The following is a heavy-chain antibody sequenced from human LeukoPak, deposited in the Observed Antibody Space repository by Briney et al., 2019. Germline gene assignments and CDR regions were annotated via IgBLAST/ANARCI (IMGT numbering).Heavy chain of an antibody. J-gene: IGHJ4*02. CDR2: IKQDGSEK. Sequence: GSLRLSCVASGFTFSSSWMSWVRQAPGKGLEWVANIKQDGSEKSYVESVRGRFTISRDNAKNSLYLQLNSLRAEDTALYYCVRDNPPDYWGQGTLVTVSS. CDR1: GFTFSSSW. CDR3: VRDNPPDY. V-gene: IGHV3-7*03.